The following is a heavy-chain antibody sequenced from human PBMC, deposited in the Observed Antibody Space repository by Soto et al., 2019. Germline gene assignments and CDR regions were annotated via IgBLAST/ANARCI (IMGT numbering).Heavy chain of an antibody. CDR2: ISGSGGST. D-gene: IGHD3-9*01. CDR3: AKDPILTGYWFDP. CDR1: GFTFSSYA. Sequence: EVQLLESGGGLIQPGGSLRLSCAASGFTFSSYAMSWVRQAPGKGLEWVSTISGSGGSTYYADSVKGRFTISRDVSKNTLYLQMNSLRAEDTAVYYCAKDPILTGYWFDPWGQGTLVTVSS. V-gene: IGHV3-23*01. J-gene: IGHJ5*02.